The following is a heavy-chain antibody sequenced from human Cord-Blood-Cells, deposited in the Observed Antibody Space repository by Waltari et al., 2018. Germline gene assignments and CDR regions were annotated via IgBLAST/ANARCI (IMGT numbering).Heavy chain of an antibody. D-gene: IGHD1-26*01. Sequence: EVQLVQSGAEVKKPGESLKISCKGSGYSFTSSWLGWVRQRPGKGLEWLGIIYPGDSYTRYSPSFQGQVTISADKSISTAYLQWSSLKASDTAMYYCARSYNSGSYYGWFDPWGQGTLVTVSS. J-gene: IGHJ5*02. CDR3: ARSYNSGSYYGWFDP. V-gene: IGHV5-51*01. CDR2: IYPGDSYT. CDR1: GYSFTSSW.